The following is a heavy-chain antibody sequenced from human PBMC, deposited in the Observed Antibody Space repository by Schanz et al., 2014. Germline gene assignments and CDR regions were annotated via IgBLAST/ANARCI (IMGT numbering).Heavy chain of an antibody. CDR3: AQREIRGVFYSFDY. CDR1: GYTFTRSV. V-gene: IGHV7-4-1*02. Sequence: QVQLVQSGAEVKTPGASVKVSCKASGYTFTRSVISWVRQAPGQGLEWMGWINTNTGHPTYAQAFTGRFLFSLDTSLNTAYLQISSLESDDTAVYYCAQREIRGVFYSFDYWGQGTLVTVSS. J-gene: IGHJ4*02. CDR2: INTNTGHP. D-gene: IGHD3-10*01.